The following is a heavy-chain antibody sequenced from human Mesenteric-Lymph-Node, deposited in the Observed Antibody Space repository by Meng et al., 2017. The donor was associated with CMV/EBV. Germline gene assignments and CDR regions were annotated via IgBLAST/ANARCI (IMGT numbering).Heavy chain of an antibody. D-gene: IGHD2-2*02. CDR2: ISSSSSYI. J-gene: IGHJ4*02. V-gene: IGHV3-21*01. CDR3: ARDCSSTSCYNNY. CDR1: GFTFSSYS. Sequence: GSLRLSCAASGFTFSSYSMNWVRQAPGKGLEWVSSISSSSSYIYYADSVKGRFTISRDNAKNSLYLQMNSLRAEDTAVYYCARDCSSTSCYNNYWGQGTLVTVSS.